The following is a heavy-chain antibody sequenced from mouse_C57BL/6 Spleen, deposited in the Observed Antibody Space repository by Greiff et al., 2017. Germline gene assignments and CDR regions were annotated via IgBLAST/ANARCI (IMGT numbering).Heavy chain of an antibody. D-gene: IGHD2-13*01. V-gene: IGHV1-72*01. Sequence: QVQLKQPGAELVKPGASVKLSCKASGYTFTSYWMHWVKQRPGRGLEWIGRIDPNSGGTKYNEKFKSKATLTVDKPSSTAYMQLSSLTSEDSAVYDCARSETTPCCDYWGQGTTLTVSS. CDR3: ARSETTPCCDY. CDR2: IDPNSGGT. CDR1: GYTFTSYW. J-gene: IGHJ2*01.